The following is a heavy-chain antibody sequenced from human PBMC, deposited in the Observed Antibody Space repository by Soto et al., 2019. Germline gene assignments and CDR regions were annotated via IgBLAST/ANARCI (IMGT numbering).Heavy chain of an antibody. J-gene: IGHJ4*02. CDR2: IFSNDEK. CDR1: GFSLSNARMG. CDR3: ARTYGGNSGDDDY. D-gene: IGHD4-17*01. V-gene: IGHV2-26*01. Sequence: QVTLKESGPVLVNPTETLTLTCTVSGFSLSNARMGVSWIRQPPGKALEWLAHIFSNDEKSYSTSLKSRLTISKDTSKSQVVLTMTNMDPVDTATYYCARTYGGNSGDDDYWGQGTLVTVSS.